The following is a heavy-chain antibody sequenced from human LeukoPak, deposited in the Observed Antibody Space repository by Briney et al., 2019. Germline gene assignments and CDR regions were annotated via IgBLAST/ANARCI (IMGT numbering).Heavy chain of an antibody. Sequence: GGSLRLSCVASGFTLDAYAMHWVRQARGKGLEWVSHINADGGRTYYADSVKGRFTISRDNSKNSLYLEMTSLRAEDSALYYCARSPYDSSGYYYVNFDYWGQGTLVTVSS. CDR1: GFTLDAYA. V-gene: IGHV3-43*02. D-gene: IGHD3-22*01. CDR3: ARSPYDSSGYYYVNFDY. CDR2: INADGGRT. J-gene: IGHJ4*02.